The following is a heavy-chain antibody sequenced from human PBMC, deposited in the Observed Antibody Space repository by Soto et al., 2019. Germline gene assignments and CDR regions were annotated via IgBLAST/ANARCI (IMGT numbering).Heavy chain of an antibody. Sequence: QVQLQQWGAGLLKPSETLSLTCAVYGGSITGYFWSWIRQPPGKGREWIGEINQSGSTSYNPSLKSRVTISEDTSKNQFSLKVSSVTAADTAVYYCARGAVSTGVYWGQGTLVTVSS. V-gene: IGHV4-34*01. CDR2: INQSGST. J-gene: IGHJ4*02. D-gene: IGHD4-17*01. CDR3: ARGAVSTGVY. CDR1: GGSITGYF.